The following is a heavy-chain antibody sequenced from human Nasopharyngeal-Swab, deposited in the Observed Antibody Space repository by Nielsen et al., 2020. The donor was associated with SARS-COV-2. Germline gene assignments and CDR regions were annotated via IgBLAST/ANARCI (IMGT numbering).Heavy chain of an antibody. CDR2: IYYSGST. Sequence: LRLSCTVPGGPISSSRYYWGGIRQPPGKGLEWIGSIYYSGSTYYNPSLKSRVTISVDTSKNQFSLKLSSVTAADTAVYYCVGGSWYGDYYYDYGMDVWGQGTTVTVSS. J-gene: IGHJ6*02. CDR3: VGGSWYGDYYYDYGMDV. D-gene: IGHD6-13*01. CDR1: GGPISSSRYY. V-gene: IGHV4-39*07.